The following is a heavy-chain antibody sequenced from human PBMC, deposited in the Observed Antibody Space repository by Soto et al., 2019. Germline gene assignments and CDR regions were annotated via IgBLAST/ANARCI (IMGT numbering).Heavy chain of an antibody. D-gene: IGHD6-19*01. CDR1: GFTFSNYA. CDR3: AKLGKVRAVAGSSDY. J-gene: IGHJ4*02. V-gene: IGHV3-23*01. CDR2: ISGSGGST. Sequence: PGGSLRLSCAGSGFTFSNYAMSWVRQAPGKGLEWVSAISGSGGSTYYADSVKGRFTISRDNSKNTLYLQMNSLRAEDTAVYYCAKLGKVRAVAGSSDYWGQGTLVTVSS.